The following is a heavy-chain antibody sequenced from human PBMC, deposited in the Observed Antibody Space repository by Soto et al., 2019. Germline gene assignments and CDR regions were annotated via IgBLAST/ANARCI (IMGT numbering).Heavy chain of an antibody. J-gene: IGHJ6*03. CDR3: ARVPQLVGYFYYYMDV. CDR2: IGAYNGET. Sequence: QVQLLQSGAEVKKPGASVKVSCKASGYTFTNYGITWVRQAPGQGLEWMGGIGAYNGETHYTQRHQGSVTMTIDTSTSTGYMELRGLRSDDTAVYYCARVPQLVGYFYYYMDVWGRGTTVTVSS. V-gene: IGHV1-18*01. CDR1: GYTFTNYG. D-gene: IGHD6-6*01.